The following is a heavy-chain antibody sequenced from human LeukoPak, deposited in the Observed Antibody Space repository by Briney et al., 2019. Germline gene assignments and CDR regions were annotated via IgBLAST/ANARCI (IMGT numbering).Heavy chain of an antibody. CDR3: ARDLLGACDY. V-gene: IGHV3-15*01. D-gene: IGHD1-26*01. J-gene: IGHJ4*02. CDR1: GFTFSNAW. Sequence: GGSLRLSCAASGFTFSNAWMSWVRQAPGKGLEWVGRIKSKTDGGTTDYAAPVKGRFTISRDDSKNTLYLQMNSLRAEDTAVYYCARDLLGACDYWGQGTLVTVSS. CDR2: IKSKTDGGTT.